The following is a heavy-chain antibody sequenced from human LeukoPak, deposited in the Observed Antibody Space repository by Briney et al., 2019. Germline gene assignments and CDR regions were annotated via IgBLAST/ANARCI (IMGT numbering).Heavy chain of an antibody. J-gene: IGHJ4*02. Sequence: SQTLSLTCTVSGGTISSGGYYWSWIPQHPGKGLEWIGYIYYSGSTYYNPSLKSRVTISVDTSKNQFSLKLSSVTAADTAVYYCASTPDYGDYVLGYWGQGTLVTVSS. CDR1: GGTISSGGYY. CDR2: IYYSGST. D-gene: IGHD4-17*01. CDR3: ASTPDYGDYVLGY. V-gene: IGHV4-31*03.